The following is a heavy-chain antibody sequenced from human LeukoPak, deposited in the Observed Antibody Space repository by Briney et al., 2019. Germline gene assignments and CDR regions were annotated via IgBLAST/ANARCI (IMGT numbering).Heavy chain of an antibody. CDR2: ISSSSSYI. V-gene: IGHV3-21*04. CDR3: AKGPWLAYPYYFDY. Sequence: GGSLRLSCAASGFTFSSYSMNWVRQAPGKGLEWVSSISSSSSYIYYADSVKGRFTISRDNAKNSLYLQVNSLRAGDTAVYYCAKGPWLAYPYYFDYWGQGTLVTVPS. J-gene: IGHJ4*02. CDR1: GFTFSSYS. D-gene: IGHD6-19*01.